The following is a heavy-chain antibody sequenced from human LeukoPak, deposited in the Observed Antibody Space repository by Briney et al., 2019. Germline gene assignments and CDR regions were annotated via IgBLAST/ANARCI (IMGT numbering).Heavy chain of an antibody. CDR3: AKDGRTTVTYNWFDP. CDR2: ISGSGGST. Sequence: GGSLRLSCAASGFTFSSYAMSWVRQAPGKGLEWVSAISGSGGSTYYADSVKGRFTISRDNSKNTLYLQMNSLRVKDTAVYYCAKDGRTTVTYNWFDPWGQGTLVTVSS. CDR1: GFTFSSYA. J-gene: IGHJ5*02. V-gene: IGHV3-23*01. D-gene: IGHD4-17*01.